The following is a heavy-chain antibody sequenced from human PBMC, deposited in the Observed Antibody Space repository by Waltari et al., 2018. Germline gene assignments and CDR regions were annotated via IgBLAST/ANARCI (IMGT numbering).Heavy chain of an antibody. V-gene: IGHV5-51*01. CDR2: IYPGDSDT. Sequence: EVQLVQSGAEVKKPGESLKISCKGSGYSFTSYWIGWVRQMPGQGLEWMGIIYPGDSDTRYSPSFQGQVTISADKSISTAYLQWSSLKASDTAMYYCARQYYYYDSSGTHDAFDIWGQGTMVTVSS. J-gene: IGHJ3*02. D-gene: IGHD3-22*01. CDR3: ARQYYYYDSSGTHDAFDI. CDR1: GYSFTSYW.